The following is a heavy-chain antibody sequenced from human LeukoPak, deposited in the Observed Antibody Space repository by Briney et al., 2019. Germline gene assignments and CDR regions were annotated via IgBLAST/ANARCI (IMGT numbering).Heavy chain of an antibody. CDR1: GFTFSSYA. D-gene: IGHD5-18*01. J-gene: IGHJ6*02. Sequence: PGRSLRLSCAASGFTFSSYAMHWVRQAPGKGLEWVAVISYDGSNKYYADSVKGRFTISRDNSKNTLYLQMNSLRAEDTAVYYCASIIGYSYGYYYYYGMDVWGQGTTATVSS. CDR2: ISYDGSNK. CDR3: ASIIGYSYGYYYYYGMDV. V-gene: IGHV3-30-3*01.